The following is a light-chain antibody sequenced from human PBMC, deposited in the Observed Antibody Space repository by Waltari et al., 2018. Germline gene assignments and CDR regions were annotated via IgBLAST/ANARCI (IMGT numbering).Light chain of an antibody. J-gene: IGLJ3*02. CDR1: SSNIGSNI. CDR2: SNN. V-gene: IGLV1-44*01. Sequence: QSVLTQPPSASGTPGQRVTISCSGSSSNIGSNIVNWYQQFPGTAPKLLIYSNNQRPSGVPDRCCGSKAGTSGSLAISGLRSEDEADYFCAAWDDSLNGWVFGGGTKLTVL. CDR3: AAWDDSLNGWV.